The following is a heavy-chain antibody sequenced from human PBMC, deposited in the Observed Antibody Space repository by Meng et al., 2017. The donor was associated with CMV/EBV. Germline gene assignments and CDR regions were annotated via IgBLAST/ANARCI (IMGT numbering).Heavy chain of an antibody. D-gene: IGHD6-13*01. V-gene: IGHV4-59*01. CDR2: IYYSGST. CDR3: AGTSPGYTSSWYDY. Sequence: GSLRLSCTVSGGSISSYYWSWIRQPPGKGLEWIGYIYYSGSTNYNPSLKSRVTISVDTSKNQFSLKLSSVTAADTAVYYCAGTSPGYTSSWYDYWGQGTLVTVSS. CDR1: GGSISSYY. J-gene: IGHJ4*02.